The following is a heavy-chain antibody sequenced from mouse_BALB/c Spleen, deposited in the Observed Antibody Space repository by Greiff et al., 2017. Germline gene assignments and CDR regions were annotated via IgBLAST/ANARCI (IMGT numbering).Heavy chain of an antibody. CDR2: ISSGGSYT. V-gene: IGHV5-9-3*01. Sequence: EVKVEESGGGLVKPGGSLKLSCAASGFTFSSYAMSWVRQTPEKRLEWVATISSGGSYTYYPDSVKGRFTISRDNAKNTLYLQMSSLRSEDTAMYYCARPYGNYPYYAMDYWGQGTSVTVSS. CDR3: ARPYGNYPYYAMDY. J-gene: IGHJ4*01. D-gene: IGHD2-1*01. CDR1: GFTFSSYA.